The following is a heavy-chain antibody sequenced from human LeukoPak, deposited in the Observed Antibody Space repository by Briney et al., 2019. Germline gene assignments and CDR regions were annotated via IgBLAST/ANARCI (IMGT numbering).Heavy chain of an antibody. CDR3: ARGGYGWTFKQ. CDR1: GFSLSDNF. CDR2: INSGGDTI. V-gene: IGHV3-11*01. Sequence: PGGSLRLSCTASGFSLSDNFMGWIRQAPGKGLEWVSYINSGGDTIHYLDAVKGRFSISRDNSKRSLYLQMSRLKVDDTAVYYCARGGYGWTFKQWGQGTLVSVSS. J-gene: IGHJ4*02. D-gene: IGHD5-18*01.